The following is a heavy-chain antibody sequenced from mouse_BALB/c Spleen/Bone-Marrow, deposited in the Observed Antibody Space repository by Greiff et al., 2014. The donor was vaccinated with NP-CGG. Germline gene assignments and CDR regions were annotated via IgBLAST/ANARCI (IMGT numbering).Heavy chain of an antibody. CDR3: ARSGIPYAMDY. J-gene: IGHJ4*01. CDR2: IYPYSGGT. CDR1: EYTFTDYN. V-gene: IGHV1S29*02. D-gene: IGHD5-2*01. Sequence: DVHLVESGPELVKPGASVKISCKASEYTFTDYNMHWVKQSHGKSLEWIGYIYPYSGGTGYNQKFKSKATLTVDDSSFTAYMELRSLTTEDSAVYYCARSGIPYAMDYWGQGTSVTVSS.